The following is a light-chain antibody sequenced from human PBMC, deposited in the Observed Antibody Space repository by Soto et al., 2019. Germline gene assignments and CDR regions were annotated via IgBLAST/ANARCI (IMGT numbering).Light chain of an antibody. CDR3: CSFARSDTSYV. CDR1: SSDVGSSNL. V-gene: IGLV2-23*01. CDR2: EGT. J-gene: IGLJ1*01. Sequence: QSALTQPASVSGSPGQSITLSCTGTSSDVGSSNLVSWYQQHPGQAPKLIIYEGTRRPSGVSGRFSGSMSGNTASLTISGLQAEDEADYYCCSFARSDTSYVFGTGTKVTVL.